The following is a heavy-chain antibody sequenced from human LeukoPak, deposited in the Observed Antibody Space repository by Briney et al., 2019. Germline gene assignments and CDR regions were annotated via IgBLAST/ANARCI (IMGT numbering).Heavy chain of an antibody. J-gene: IGHJ4*02. D-gene: IGHD2-2*01. CDR1: GGTFSSYA. V-gene: IGHV1-69*13. CDR2: IIPIFGTA. Sequence: ASVKVSCKASGGTFSSYAISWVRQAPGQGLEWMGGIIPIFGTADYAQKFQGRVTITADESTSTAYMELSSLRSEDTAVYYCARGGGPKHCSSTSCYGFFDYWGQGTLVTVSS. CDR3: ARGGGPKHCSSTSCYGFFDY.